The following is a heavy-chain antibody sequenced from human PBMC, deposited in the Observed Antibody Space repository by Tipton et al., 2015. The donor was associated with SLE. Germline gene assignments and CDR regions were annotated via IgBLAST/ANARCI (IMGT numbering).Heavy chain of an antibody. CDR2: IYYSGST. J-gene: IGHJ3*01. CDR1: GGSISSGDYY. V-gene: IGHV4-30-4*01. D-gene: IGHD3-3*01. CDR3: ARVQFYDFWTGYQH. Sequence: TLSLTCTVSGGSISSGDYYWSWIRQPPGKGLEWIGYIYYSGSTYYNPSLKSRVTISVDTSKNQFSLKLSSVTAADTAVYYCARVQFYDFWTGYQHWGQGTMVTVSS.